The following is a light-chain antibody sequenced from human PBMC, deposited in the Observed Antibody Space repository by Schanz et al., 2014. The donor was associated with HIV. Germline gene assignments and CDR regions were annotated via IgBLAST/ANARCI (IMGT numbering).Light chain of an antibody. J-gene: IGKJ1*01. CDR2: GAS. CDR3: QQRSNWRTWT. Sequence: EIVMTQSPATLSVSPGERATLSCRASQSIRNDLAWYQQKPGQAPRLLIYGASSRATGIPDRFSGSGSGTQFTLTISSLQSEDFAVYYCQQRSNWRTWTFGQGTKVEIK. V-gene: IGKV3D-15*01. CDR1: QSIRND.